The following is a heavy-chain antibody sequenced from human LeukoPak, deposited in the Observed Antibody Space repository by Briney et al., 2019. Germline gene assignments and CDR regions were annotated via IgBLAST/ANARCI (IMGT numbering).Heavy chain of an antibody. V-gene: IGHV1-46*01. CDR1: GYTFTSYY. CDR2: INPSGGST. D-gene: IGHD6-13*01. Sequence: ASVKVSCKASGYTFTSYYMHWVRQAPGQGLEWMGIINPSGGSTGYAQKFQGRVTMTRDMSTSTVYMELSSLRSEDTAVYYCARDGSSWYRRHYYFDYWGQGTLVTVSS. CDR3: ARDGSSWYRRHYYFDY. J-gene: IGHJ4*02.